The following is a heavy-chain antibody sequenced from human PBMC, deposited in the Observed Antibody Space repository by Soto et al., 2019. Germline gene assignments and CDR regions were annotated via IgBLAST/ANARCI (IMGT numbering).Heavy chain of an antibody. CDR1: GFTFDDYA. J-gene: IGHJ4*02. V-gene: IGHV3-9*01. CDR2: ISWNSGTI. D-gene: IGHD2-15*01. CDR3: AKGGGPTGFEC. Sequence: MQLVESGGGLVQPGRSLRLSCAASGFTFDDYAMHWVRQGPGKGLEWVSVISWNSGTIAYADSVKGRFTISRDNANNSLYLQMNSLRVEDTALYYCAKGGGPTGFECWGQGTLVTVSS.